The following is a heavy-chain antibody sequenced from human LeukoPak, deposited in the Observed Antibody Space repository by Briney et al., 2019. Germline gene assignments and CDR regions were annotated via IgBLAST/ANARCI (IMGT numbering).Heavy chain of an antibody. CDR3: ARGRSGWYHNFDY. CDR2: IYSRGDT. CDR1: EFIVSINY. D-gene: IGHD6-19*01. Sequence: PGGSLRLSCAVSEFIVSINYMTWVRQAPGKGLEWVSLIYSRGDTKYADSVKGRFTISRDNSKNTLYLQMNSLRAEDTAVYYCARGRSGWYHNFDYWGQGTLVTVSS. V-gene: IGHV3-66*01. J-gene: IGHJ4*02.